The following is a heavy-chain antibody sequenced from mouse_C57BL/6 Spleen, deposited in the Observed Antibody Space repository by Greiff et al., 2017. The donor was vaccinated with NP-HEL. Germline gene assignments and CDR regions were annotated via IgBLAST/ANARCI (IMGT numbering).Heavy chain of an antibody. CDR2: INPSTGGT. J-gene: IGHJ3*01. V-gene: IGHV1-42*01. Sequence: VQLQQSGPELVKPGASVKLSCKASGYSFTGYYMNWVKQSPEKSLEWIGEINPSTGGTTYNQKFKAKATLTVDKSSSTAYMQLKSLTSEDSAVYYCATTVPPWFAYWGQGTLVTVSA. CDR3: ATTVPPWFAY. CDR1: GYSFTGYY. D-gene: IGHD1-1*01.